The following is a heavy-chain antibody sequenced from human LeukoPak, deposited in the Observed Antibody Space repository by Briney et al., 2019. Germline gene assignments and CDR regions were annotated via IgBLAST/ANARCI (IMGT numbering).Heavy chain of an antibody. CDR3: AKNDGNLPYYYYYMDV. Sequence: GGSLRLSCAASGFTFSSYGMHWVRQAPGKGLEWVAFIQYDGSDKYYADSVKGRFTISRDNSKNTLYLQMNSLRADDTAVYYCAKNDGNLPYYYYYMDVWGKGTTVTVSS. J-gene: IGHJ6*03. V-gene: IGHV3-30*02. CDR1: GFTFSSYG. CDR2: IQYDGSDK. D-gene: IGHD1-1*01.